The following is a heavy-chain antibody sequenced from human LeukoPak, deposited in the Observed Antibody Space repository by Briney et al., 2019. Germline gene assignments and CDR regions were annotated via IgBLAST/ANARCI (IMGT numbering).Heavy chain of an antibody. J-gene: IGHJ6*02. Sequence: GGSLRLSCAASGFTFSSIWMSWVRQAPGKGLEGVANIKQDGSEKYYVDSVKGRFTISRDNAKNSLYLQMNSLRAEDTAVYYCARGRGMDVWGQGTTVTVSS. CDR3: ARGRGMDV. V-gene: IGHV3-7*01. CDR1: GFTFSSIW. CDR2: IKQDGSEK.